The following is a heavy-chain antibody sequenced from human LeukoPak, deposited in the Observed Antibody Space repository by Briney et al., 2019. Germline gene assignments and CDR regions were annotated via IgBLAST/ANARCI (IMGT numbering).Heavy chain of an antibody. Sequence: PGGSLRLSCAASGLPFSSYAMHWVRQAPGKGLELVAVISYDGSNKYYADSVKGRFTISRDKSKNTLYLQMNSLRAEDTAVYYCARGYYYDSSGYYSVYWGQGTLVTVSS. V-gene: IGHV3-30*04. J-gene: IGHJ4*02. CDR3: ARGYYYDSSGYYSVY. CDR2: ISYDGSNK. CDR1: GLPFSSYA. D-gene: IGHD3-22*01.